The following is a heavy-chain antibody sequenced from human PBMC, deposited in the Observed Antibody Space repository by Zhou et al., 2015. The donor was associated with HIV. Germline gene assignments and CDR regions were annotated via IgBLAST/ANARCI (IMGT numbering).Heavy chain of an antibody. CDR2: ITPMFETQ. CDR1: GGTFSGSD. J-gene: IGHJ6*02. V-gene: IGHV1-69*06. CDR3: ARVSYHLTSYYFYAMDV. Sequence: LVQSGTEVRKPGSSVKVSCKANGGTFSGSDISWVRQAPGQGLEWMGTITPMFETQTYAESFRARLTITVDKSTSAAYMELSSLTSEDAAVYYCARVSYHLTSYYFYAMDVWGQGTTVTVSS.